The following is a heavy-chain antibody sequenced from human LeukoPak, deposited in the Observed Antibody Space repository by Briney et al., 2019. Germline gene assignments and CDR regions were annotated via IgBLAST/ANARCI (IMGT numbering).Heavy chain of an antibody. D-gene: IGHD1-1*01. Sequence: GGSLRPSCAASGFTFNNYAVSWVRQAPGMGLEWLSYVSGSGGATYYAASVKGRFTISRDNSKNTVYLQMGSLRAEDTAVYYCAKNRGGTYKYYMDVWGNGTTVTVSS. CDR1: GFTFNNYA. J-gene: IGHJ6*03. V-gene: IGHV3-23*01. CDR3: AKNRGGTYKYYMDV. CDR2: VSGSGGAT.